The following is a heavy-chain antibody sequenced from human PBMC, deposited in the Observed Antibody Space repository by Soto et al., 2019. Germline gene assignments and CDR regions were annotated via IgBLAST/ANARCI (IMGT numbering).Heavy chain of an antibody. V-gene: IGHV4-30-4*01. CDR1: GGSFSSGDYY. J-gene: IGHJ5*02. CDR2: IYYRGNT. D-gene: IGHD3-22*01. Sequence: SETLSLTCTVSGGSFSSGDYYWSWIRQPPGKGLEWIGYIYYRGNTYYNPSLKSRLTISLDTSKDQFSLKLSSVTAADTAVYYCARGINYYDSSGDSWFDPWGQGTLVTVSS. CDR3: ARGINYYDSSGDSWFDP.